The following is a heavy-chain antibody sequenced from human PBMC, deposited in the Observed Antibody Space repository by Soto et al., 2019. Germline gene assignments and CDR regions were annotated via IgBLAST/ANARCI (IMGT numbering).Heavy chain of an antibody. Sequence: EVQLVESGGGLVKPGGSLRLSCAASGFTFSNAWMSWVRQAPGKGLEWVGRIKSKTDGGTTDYAAPVKGRFTISRDDSKNTLYLQMNSLNTEDTAVYYCTTEPPQYSGSYTGRDYWGQGTLVTVSS. J-gene: IGHJ4*02. CDR3: TTEPPQYSGSYTGRDY. CDR1: GFTFSNAW. D-gene: IGHD1-26*01. V-gene: IGHV3-15*01. CDR2: IKSKTDGGTT.